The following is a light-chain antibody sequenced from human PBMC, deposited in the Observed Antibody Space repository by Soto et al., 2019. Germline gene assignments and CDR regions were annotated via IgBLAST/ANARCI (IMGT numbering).Light chain of an antibody. CDR2: DNS. V-gene: IGLV3-21*02. CDR3: QVWDGNSDRYV. Sequence: SYELTQPPSVSVAPGQTAKITCGGNNIGSKSVNWYQQKPGQAPVLVVYDNSERPSGIPERFSGSRSGNTATLTISRVAGGDEADYYCQVWDGNSDRYVFGSGTSSPS. CDR1: NIGSKS. J-gene: IGLJ1*01.